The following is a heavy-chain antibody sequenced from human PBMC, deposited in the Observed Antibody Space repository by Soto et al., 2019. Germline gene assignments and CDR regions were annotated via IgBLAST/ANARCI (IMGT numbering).Heavy chain of an antibody. V-gene: IGHV3-48*02. Sequence: HPAGSLRLSCAASGFTFSSYSMNWVRQAPAPGLEWVSYISISSSTIYYADSVNGRFTISRDNAKNSLYLQMNRLRDEDTAVYYCARGGSKYDSSGYCSHFDYWGQGTLVTVSS. J-gene: IGHJ4*02. CDR3: ARGGSKYDSSGYCSHFDY. CDR2: ISISSSTI. CDR1: GFTFSSYS. D-gene: IGHD3-22*01.